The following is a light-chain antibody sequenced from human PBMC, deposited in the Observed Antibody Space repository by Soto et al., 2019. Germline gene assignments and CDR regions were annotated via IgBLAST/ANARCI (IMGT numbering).Light chain of an antibody. CDR1: QSSSSY. Sequence: DIQMTQSPSSLSASVGDRVTITCRARQSSSSYLNWYQQKPGKAPKLLIYAASSLQSGVPSRFSGRGSGTDFTLTIRSLQPEDFATYYCQQSYSTPWTFGQGTQVEIK. J-gene: IGKJ1*01. V-gene: IGKV1-39*01. CDR3: QQSYSTPWT. CDR2: AAS.